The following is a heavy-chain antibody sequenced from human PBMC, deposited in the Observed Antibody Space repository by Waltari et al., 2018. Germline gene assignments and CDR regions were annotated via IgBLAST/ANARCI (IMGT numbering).Heavy chain of an antibody. V-gene: IGHV4-39*01. D-gene: IGHD3-3*01. J-gene: IGHJ3*02. Sequence: QLQLQESGPGLVKPSETLSLTCTVSGGSINSSSYYWAWIRQPPGEGLEWIGSIYYSGSTYYNPSLKSRVTVSVDASKNQFSLKLSSVTAADTAVYYCARGRRDFWSGFLQAFDIWGQGTMVTVSS. CDR1: GGSINSSSYY. CDR2: IYYSGST. CDR3: ARGRRDFWSGFLQAFDI.